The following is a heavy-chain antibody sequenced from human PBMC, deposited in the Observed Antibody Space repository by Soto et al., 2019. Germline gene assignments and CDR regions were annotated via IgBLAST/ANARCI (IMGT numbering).Heavy chain of an antibody. Sequence: SQTLSLTCAISGDSVSSNSAAWNWTRQSPSRGLEWLGRTCYRSKWYVDYAVSVDSRITINPDTSKNQFSLQLNSVTPDDTPAYYCARYNSPLCHYALDVWGQGTMVTVSS. CDR1: GDSVSSNSAA. V-gene: IGHV6-1*01. J-gene: IGHJ3*01. CDR3: ARYNSPLCHYALDV. D-gene: IGHD6-13*01. CDR2: TCYRSKWYV.